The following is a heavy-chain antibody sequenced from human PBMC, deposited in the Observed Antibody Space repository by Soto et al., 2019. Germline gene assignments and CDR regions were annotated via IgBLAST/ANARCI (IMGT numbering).Heavy chain of an antibody. Sequence: QVQLVQSGAEVKKPGSSVKASCKASGVTFSRQDMRWVRQAPGQGLEWMGGIIPIFGTPQYAEKFQDRVTITADESTSTAYMELSSLTSEDTAVYYCATNEGRDGYSFDYWVQGTLVTVSS. D-gene: IGHD5-12*01. J-gene: IGHJ4*02. CDR3: ATNEGRDGYSFDY. CDR1: GVTFSRQD. V-gene: IGHV1-69*01. CDR2: IIPIFGTP.